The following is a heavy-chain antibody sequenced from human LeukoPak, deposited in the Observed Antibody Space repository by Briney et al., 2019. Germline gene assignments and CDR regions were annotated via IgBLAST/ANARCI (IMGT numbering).Heavy chain of an antibody. J-gene: IGHJ3*02. CDR1: GFTFSSYS. CDR2: ISSSSSYI. V-gene: IGHV3-21*04. Sequence: GGSLRLSCAASGFTFSSYSMNWVRQAPGKGLEWVSSISSSSSYIYYADSVKGRFTISRDNSKNTLYLQMNSLRAEDTAVYYCAKTGLISQSLYDSSGYQFNDAFVIWGQGTMVTVSS. D-gene: IGHD3-22*01. CDR3: AKTGLISQSLYDSSGYQFNDAFVI.